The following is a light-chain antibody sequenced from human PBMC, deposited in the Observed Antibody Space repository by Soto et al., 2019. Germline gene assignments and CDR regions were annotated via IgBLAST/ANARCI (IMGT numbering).Light chain of an antibody. CDR2: KAS. CDR3: QQYNSMWT. Sequence: DIQMTQSPSTLSASVGDRVTITCRASQSISNWLAWYQQKPGKAPKVLIYKASSLESGVPSRFSGSGSGTEFTLTISSLQPGDFATYYCQQYNSMWTFGQGTKVEIK. V-gene: IGKV1-5*03. J-gene: IGKJ1*01. CDR1: QSISNW.